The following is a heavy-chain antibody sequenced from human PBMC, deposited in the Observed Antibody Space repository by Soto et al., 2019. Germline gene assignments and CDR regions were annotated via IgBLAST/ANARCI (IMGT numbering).Heavy chain of an antibody. V-gene: IGHV1-3*01. Sequence: ASVKVSCKASGYTFTSNPMNWVRQAPGQRPEWMGVTNVGNGNTRYSQKFQGRVTMTRDTSATTAYMELSSLRSEDTAVYYCARQYAYSTTWYPLDNWGQGTLVTVSS. CDR2: TNVGNGNT. D-gene: IGHD3-16*01. J-gene: IGHJ4*02. CDR3: ARQYAYSTTWYPLDN. CDR1: GYTFTSNP.